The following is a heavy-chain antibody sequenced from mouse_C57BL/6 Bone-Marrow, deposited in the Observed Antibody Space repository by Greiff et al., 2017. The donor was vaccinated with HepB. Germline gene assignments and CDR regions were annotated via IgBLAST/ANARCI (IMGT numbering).Heavy chain of an antibody. V-gene: IGHV1-69*01. CDR1: GYTFTSYW. J-gene: IGHJ4*01. D-gene: IGHD1-1*01. Sequence: QVQLQQPGAELVMPGASVKLSCKASGYTFTSYWMHWVKQRPGQGLEWIGEIDPSDSYTNYNQKFKGKSTLTLDKSSSTAYMQLSSLTSEDSAVYYCARHGSSYPYYAMDYWGQGTSVTVSS. CDR3: ARHGSSYPYYAMDY. CDR2: IDPSDSYT.